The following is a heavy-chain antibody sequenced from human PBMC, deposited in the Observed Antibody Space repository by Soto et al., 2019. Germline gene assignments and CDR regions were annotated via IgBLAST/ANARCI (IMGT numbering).Heavy chain of an antibody. J-gene: IGHJ4*02. D-gene: IGHD2-15*01. CDR3: ARDLRDCSGGICYSSPGFPLDY. CDR1: GFTFSSYS. CDR2: ISSSSSYI. Sequence: GGSLRLSCAASGFTFSSYSMNWVRQAPGKGLEWVSSISSSSSYIYYADSVKGRFTISRDNAKNSLYLQMNSLRAEDTAVYYCARDLRDCSGGICYSSPGFPLDYWGQGTLVTVSS. V-gene: IGHV3-21*01.